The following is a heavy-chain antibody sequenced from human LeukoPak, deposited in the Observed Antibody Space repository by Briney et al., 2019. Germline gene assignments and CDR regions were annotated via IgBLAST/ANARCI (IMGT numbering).Heavy chain of an antibody. D-gene: IGHD3-22*01. V-gene: IGHV1-8*01. CDR2: MNPNSGNT. CDR1: GYTFTSYD. CDR3: ARALYDSSGYYYVGYYYYYMDV. Sequence: GASVKVSCKASGYTFTSYDINWVRQATGQGLEWMGWMNPNSGNTGYAQKFQGRVTMTRNTSISTAYMELSSLRSEDTAVYYCARALYDSSGYYYVGYYYYYMDVRGKGTTVTVSS. J-gene: IGHJ6*03.